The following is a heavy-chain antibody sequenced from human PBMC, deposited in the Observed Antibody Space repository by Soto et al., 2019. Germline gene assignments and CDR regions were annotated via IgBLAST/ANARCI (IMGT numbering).Heavy chain of an antibody. CDR2: ILVGGST. CDR3: AKATATGGGAFDI. D-gene: IGHD2-8*02. V-gene: IGHV3-23*01. CDR1: GFTCSSYD. Sequence: GGCLRLSCAASGFTCSSYDMSWFRQAPGKGLEWVSTILVGGSTHYPDSVKGRFTISRDNSKNTVFLQMNSLTAGDTAVYYCAKATATGGGAFDICGQGTMDTVSS. J-gene: IGHJ3*02.